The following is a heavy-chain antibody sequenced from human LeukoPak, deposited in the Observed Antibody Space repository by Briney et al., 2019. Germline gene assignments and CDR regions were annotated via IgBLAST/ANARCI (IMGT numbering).Heavy chain of an antibody. Sequence: SVKVSCKDSGGTFSSYAISWVRQAPGQGLEWMGRIIPILGIANYAQKFQGRVTITAGKSTSTAYMELSSLRSEDTAVYYCARDPSYYDSSGYSDYWGQGTLVTVSS. CDR2: IIPILGIA. CDR3: ARDPSYYDSSGYSDY. D-gene: IGHD3-22*01. V-gene: IGHV1-69*04. CDR1: GGTFSSYA. J-gene: IGHJ4*02.